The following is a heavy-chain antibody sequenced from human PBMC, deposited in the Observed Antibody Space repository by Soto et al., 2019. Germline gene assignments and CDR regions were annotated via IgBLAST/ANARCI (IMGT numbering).Heavy chain of an antibody. CDR3: ARGAPFAFTIFGVVSPAFFDY. V-gene: IGHV4-34*01. J-gene: IGHJ4*02. Sequence: SETLSLTCAVYGGSFSGYYWSWIRQPPGKGLEWIGEINHSGSTNYNPSLKSRVTISVDTSKNQFSLKLSSVTAADTAVYYCARGAPFAFTIFGVVSPAFFDYWGQGTLVTVSS. CDR1: GGSFSGYY. CDR2: INHSGST. D-gene: IGHD3-3*01.